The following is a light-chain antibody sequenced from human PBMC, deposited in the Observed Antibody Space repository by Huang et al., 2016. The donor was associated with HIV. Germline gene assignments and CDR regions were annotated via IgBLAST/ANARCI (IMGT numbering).Light chain of an antibody. V-gene: IGKV1-39*01. CDR1: ENIRRY. J-gene: IGKJ2*01. CDR3: QGSLSIPHT. Sequence: DIQMTQSPSSLSASVGDRVTITCRAKENIRRYVKWYQQKPGKPPKLLIHSASTLQSGVPPRFSGSRSETDFTLTITSLQPEDFATYYCQGSLSIPHTFGQGTNLQIK. CDR2: SAS.